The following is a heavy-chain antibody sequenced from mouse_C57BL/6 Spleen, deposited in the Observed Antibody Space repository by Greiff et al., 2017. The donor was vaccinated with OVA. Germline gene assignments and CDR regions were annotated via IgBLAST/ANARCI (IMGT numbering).Heavy chain of an antibody. D-gene: IGHD1-1*01. CDR2: INPNNGGT. CDR1: GYTFTDYN. J-gene: IGHJ1*03. CDR3: ARSPYYYGRGYFDV. Sequence: VQLKQSGPELVKPGASVKIPCKASGYTFTDYNMDWVKQSHGKSLEWIGDINPNNGGTIYNQKFKGKATLTVDKSSSTAYMELRSLTSEDTAVYYCARSPYYYGRGYFDVWGTGTTVTVSS. V-gene: IGHV1-18*01.